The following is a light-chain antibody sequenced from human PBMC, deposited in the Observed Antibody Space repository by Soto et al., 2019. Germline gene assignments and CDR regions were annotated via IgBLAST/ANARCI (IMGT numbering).Light chain of an antibody. V-gene: IGKV3-11*01. J-gene: IGKJ5*01. CDR1: QSFRGL. CDR3: QQRHMWPIT. CDR2: DAY. Sequence: VLTQSPVTLSLSPGERATLSCRASQSFRGLLAWYQQKPGQAPRLLIYDAYNRATGIPPRFGGSGSGTDFTLTISSLEPEDSAVYYCQQRHMWPITFGQGTRLEIK.